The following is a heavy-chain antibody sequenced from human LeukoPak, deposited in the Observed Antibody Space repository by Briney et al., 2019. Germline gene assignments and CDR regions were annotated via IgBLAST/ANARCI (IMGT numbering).Heavy chain of an antibody. CDR1: GFTFSSYG. V-gene: IGHV3-30*02. D-gene: IGHD2-2*01. J-gene: IGHJ4*02. CDR2: IRYDGSNK. Sequence: PGGSLRLSCAASGFTFSSYGMHWVRQAPGKGLEWVAFIRYDGSNKYYADSVKGRFTISRDNSKNTLYLQMNSLRAEDTAVYYCAKDQGIVVVPALLSDWGQGTLVTVSS. CDR3: AKDQGIVVVPALLSD.